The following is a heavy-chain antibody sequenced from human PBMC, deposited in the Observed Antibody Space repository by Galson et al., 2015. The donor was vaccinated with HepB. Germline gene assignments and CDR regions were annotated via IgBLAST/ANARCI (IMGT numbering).Heavy chain of an antibody. CDR3: ARGQYPRGRPANWFDP. D-gene: IGHD2-2*01. CDR1: GYTFTCYG. CDR2: ISAYNGNT. V-gene: IGHV1-18*04. Sequence: SVKVSCKASGYTFTCYGISWVRQAPGQGLEWMGWISAYNGNTNYAQKLQGRVTMTTDTSTSTAYMELRSLRSDDTAVYYCARGQYPRGRPANWFDPWGQGTLVTVSS. J-gene: IGHJ5*02.